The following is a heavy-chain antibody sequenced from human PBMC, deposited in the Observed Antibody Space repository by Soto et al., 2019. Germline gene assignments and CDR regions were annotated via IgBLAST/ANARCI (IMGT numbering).Heavy chain of an antibody. V-gene: IGHV3-66*01. CDR1: GFTVTTNY. Sequence: EVQLVESGGGLVQPGGSLRLSCAASGFTVTTNYMTWVRQAPGKGLEWVSLIYIAGGTKYADSVEGRFTISRDSSKYTLYLQMNSLRAEDTAVYYCARGFCNGTNCYANWFDPWGQGTLVTVSS. J-gene: IGHJ5*02. D-gene: IGHD2-2*01. CDR3: ARGFCNGTNCYANWFDP. CDR2: IYIAGGT.